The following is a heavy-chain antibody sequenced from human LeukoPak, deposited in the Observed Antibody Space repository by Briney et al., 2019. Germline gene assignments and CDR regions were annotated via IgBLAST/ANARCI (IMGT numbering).Heavy chain of an antibody. D-gene: IGHD6-6*01. Sequence: SETLSLTCTVSGGSISSYYWSWIRQPPGKGLEWIGYIYTSGSTNYNLSLKSRVTISVDTSKNQFSLKLSSVTAADTAVYYCARLARPRTNYYYYYYMDVWGKGTTVTVSS. CDR2: IYTSGST. J-gene: IGHJ6*03. CDR3: ARLARPRTNYYYYYYMDV. V-gene: IGHV4-4*09. CDR1: GGSISSYY.